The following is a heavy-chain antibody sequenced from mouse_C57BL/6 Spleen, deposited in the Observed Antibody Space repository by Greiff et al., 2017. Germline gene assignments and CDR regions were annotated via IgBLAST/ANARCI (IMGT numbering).Heavy chain of an antibody. V-gene: IGHV14-4*01. Sequence: VQLQQSGAELVRPGASVKLSCTASGFNIKDDYMHWVTQRPEQGLQWIGWIDPENGDTAYASTFQGKATITAATSSNTAYLQLSSLTSEDTAVYYCTPLSTVAPDYFDYWGQGTTLTVSS. J-gene: IGHJ2*01. CDR2: IDPENGDT. CDR3: TPLSTVAPDYFDY. D-gene: IGHD1-1*01. CDR1: GFNIKDDY.